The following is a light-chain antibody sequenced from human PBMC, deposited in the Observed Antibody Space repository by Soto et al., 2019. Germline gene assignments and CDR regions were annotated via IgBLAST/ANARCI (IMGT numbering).Light chain of an antibody. Sequence: QSALTQSPSASASLGASVKLTCTLSSGHSTYAIAWHQQQPEKGPRYLMKVNSDGSHSKGDGIPDRFSGSSSGAERSLTISSLQSEDEADYYCQTWGTGFHVVFGGGTKVTVL. CDR2: VNSDGSH. CDR1: SGHSTYA. CDR3: QTWGTGFHVV. J-gene: IGLJ2*01. V-gene: IGLV4-69*01.